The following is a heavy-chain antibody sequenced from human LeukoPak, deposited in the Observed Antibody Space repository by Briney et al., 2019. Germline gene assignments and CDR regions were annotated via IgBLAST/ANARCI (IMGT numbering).Heavy chain of an antibody. J-gene: IGHJ4*02. D-gene: IGHD3-9*01. V-gene: IGHV1-46*01. CDR2: INPSGGST. CDR1: GYTFTSYY. CDR3: ARSPDILTGENFDY. Sequence: ASVTVSCKASGYTFTSYYMHWVRQAPGQGLEWMGIINPSGGSTSYAQKFQGRVTMTRDTSIRTAYMEVSRLRSDDTAVYYCARSPDILTGENFDYWGQGTLVTVSS.